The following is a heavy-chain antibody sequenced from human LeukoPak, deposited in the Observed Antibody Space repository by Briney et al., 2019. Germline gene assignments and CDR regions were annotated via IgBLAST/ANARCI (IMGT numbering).Heavy chain of an antibody. CDR2: INYSGGT. J-gene: IGHJ4*02. Sequence: PSETLSLTCTVSGGSISSYYWSWIRQPPGKGMEWIGYINYSGGTNYNPSLMSRLTISVDRPQSQFSLSLTSVTAADTAVYYCAIDGLFDSSGYYMDSWGQGTLVSVSS. CDR3: AIDGLFDSSGYYMDS. V-gene: IGHV4-59*01. CDR1: GGSISSYY. D-gene: IGHD3-22*01.